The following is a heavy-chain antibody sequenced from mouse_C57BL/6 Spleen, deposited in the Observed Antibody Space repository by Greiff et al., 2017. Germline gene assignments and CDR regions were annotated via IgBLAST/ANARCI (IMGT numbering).Heavy chain of an antibody. Sequence: VQLQQPGAELVKPGASVKLSCKASGYTFTSYWMQWVKQRPGQGLEWIGEIDPSDSYTNYNQKFKGKATLTVDTSSSTAYRQLSSLTSEDSAVYYCARGRNYDYDGAWFAYWGQGTLVTVSA. CDR3: ARGRNYDYDGAWFAY. CDR2: IDPSDSYT. J-gene: IGHJ3*01. V-gene: IGHV1-50*01. CDR1: GYTFTSYW. D-gene: IGHD2-4*01.